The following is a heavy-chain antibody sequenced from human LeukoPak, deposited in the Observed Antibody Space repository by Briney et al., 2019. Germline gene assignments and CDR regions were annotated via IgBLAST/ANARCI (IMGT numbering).Heavy chain of an antibody. CDR2: INHSGYT. Sequence: SETLSLTCAVSGVSFDDYYWSWVRQAPGKGLEWIGEINHSGYTNDSPSLKSRVTLSIDTSGKQFSLNLRSVTVADAGIYYCTRMTTGHDYWGQGTLVTVSS. D-gene: IGHD4-17*01. CDR1: GVSFDDYY. J-gene: IGHJ4*02. CDR3: TRMTTGHDY. V-gene: IGHV4-34*01.